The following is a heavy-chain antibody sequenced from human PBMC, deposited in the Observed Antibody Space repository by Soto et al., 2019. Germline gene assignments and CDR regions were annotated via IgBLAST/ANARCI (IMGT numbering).Heavy chain of an antibody. CDR3: ARGRRPDYYSYYGMDV. CDR1: GFTVSTNY. CDR2: VYAGGST. Sequence: EVQLVETGGGLIQPGGSLRLSCAASGFTVSTNYMSWVRQAPGKGLEWVSVVYAGGSTYYADSVKGRFTISRDNSKNTVYLQMNSLRAEDTAVYYCARGRRPDYYSYYGMDVWGQGTTVTVSS. J-gene: IGHJ6*02. V-gene: IGHV3-53*02.